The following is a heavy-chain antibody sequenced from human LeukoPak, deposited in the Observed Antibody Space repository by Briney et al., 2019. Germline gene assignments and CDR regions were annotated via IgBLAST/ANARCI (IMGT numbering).Heavy chain of an antibody. Sequence: SETLSLTCTVSGGSISSYYWSWIRQPPGKGLEWIGYIYYSGSTNYNPSLKSRVTTSVDTSKNQFSLKLSSVTAADTAVYYCARLPRLTGDYPVYFDYWGQGTLVTVSS. CDR1: GGSISSYY. CDR3: ARLPRLTGDYPVYFDY. CDR2: IYYSGST. J-gene: IGHJ4*02. D-gene: IGHD7-27*01. V-gene: IGHV4-59*08.